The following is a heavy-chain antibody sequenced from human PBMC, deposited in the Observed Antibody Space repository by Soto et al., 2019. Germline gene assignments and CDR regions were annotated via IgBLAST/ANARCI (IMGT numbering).Heavy chain of an antibody. CDR3: DRIHWRQSSLDH. V-gene: IGHV4-30-2*01. CDR1: GGSLNSGAFS. D-gene: IGHD1-1*01. CDR2: VTHSGTA. J-gene: IGHJ4*02. Sequence: KPSETLSLTCSVSGGSLNSGAFSLRWIRQPPGTGLQWIGYVTHSGTAYSIPSLSGRLTLSVDSSQTQFSRKLTSVTAADSAVYYCDRIHWRQSSLDHGGQGTPVTVSS.